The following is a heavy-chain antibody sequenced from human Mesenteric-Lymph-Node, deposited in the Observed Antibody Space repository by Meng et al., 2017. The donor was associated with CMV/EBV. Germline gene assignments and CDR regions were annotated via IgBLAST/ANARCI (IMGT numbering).Heavy chain of an antibody. J-gene: IGHJ6*02. CDR1: GYRFTGYY. CDR3: ARDRPGGDDIWRGYHAPTGMDV. CDR2: INPNSGGT. V-gene: IGHV1-2*02. Sequence: ASVKVSCKASGYRFTGYYIHWVRQAPGQGLEWMGWINPNSGGTNYAQKFQGRVTMTRDTSISTAYMELSRLRSDDTAVYYCARDRPGGDDIWRGYHAPTGMDVWGQGTTVTVSS. D-gene: IGHD3-3*01.